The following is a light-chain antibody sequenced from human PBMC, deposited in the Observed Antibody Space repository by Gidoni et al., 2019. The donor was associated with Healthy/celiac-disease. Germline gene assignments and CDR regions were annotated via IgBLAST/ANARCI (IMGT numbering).Light chain of an antibody. Sequence: QSALTQPASVSGSPGQSITISCTGTSSDVGGYNYVSWYQQHPGKAPKLMIYEVSNRPSGVSNRFSGSKSGNTASLTISGLQAEDEADYYCSSYTSSSTPVFGTGTKVXV. J-gene: IGLJ1*01. CDR2: EVS. CDR3: SSYTSSSTPV. V-gene: IGLV2-14*01. CDR1: SSDVGGYNY.